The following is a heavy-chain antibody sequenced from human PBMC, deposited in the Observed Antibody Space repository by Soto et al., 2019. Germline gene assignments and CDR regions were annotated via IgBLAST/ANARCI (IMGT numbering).Heavy chain of an antibody. D-gene: IGHD2-15*01. CDR3: ARYGGTSIWYFDI. V-gene: IGHV4-34*01. CDR1: GASFAGYY. J-gene: IGHJ2*01. CDR2: VSHSGIA. Sequence: QVQLQQWGAGLFKPSETLSLTCTVYGASFAGYYWTWLRQSPGKGLEWIGEVSHSGIAKYNPSLGSRVTISLDTSNNQFSLDLTSVTAADTALYYCARYGGTSIWYFDIWGRGTLVSVSS.